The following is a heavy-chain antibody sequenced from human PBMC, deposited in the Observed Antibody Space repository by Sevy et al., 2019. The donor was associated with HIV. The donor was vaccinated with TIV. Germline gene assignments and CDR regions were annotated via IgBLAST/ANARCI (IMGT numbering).Heavy chain of an antibody. CDR1: GFTFGDYA. Sequence: GGSLRLSCTASGFTFGDYAMSWFRQAPGKGLEWVGFIRSKAYGGTTEYAAAVKGRFTISRDDSKSIAYLQMNSLKTEDTAVYYCTRGQWLETLDYWGQGTLVTVSS. CDR2: IRSKAYGGTT. V-gene: IGHV3-49*03. CDR3: TRGQWLETLDY. D-gene: IGHD6-19*01. J-gene: IGHJ4*02.